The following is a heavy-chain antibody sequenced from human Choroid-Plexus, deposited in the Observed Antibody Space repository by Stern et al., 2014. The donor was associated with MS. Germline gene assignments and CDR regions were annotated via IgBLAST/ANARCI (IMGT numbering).Heavy chain of an antibody. D-gene: IGHD2/OR15-2a*01. V-gene: IGHV3-30*18. Sequence: VHLVESGGGVVQPGRPLRLSCVASGFTFGSCAMHWVRQAPGKGLEWVGGVSHDGSYKYYADSVKGRFTISRDNSQNTLYMQMSSLRPDDTAVYYCAKDRQYLTYFFDHWGQGSLVTVSS. CDR3: AKDRQYLTYFFDH. CDR2: VSHDGSYK. CDR1: GFTFGSCA. J-gene: IGHJ5*02.